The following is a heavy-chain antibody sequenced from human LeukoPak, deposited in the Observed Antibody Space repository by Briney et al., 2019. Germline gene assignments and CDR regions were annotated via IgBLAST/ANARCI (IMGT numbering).Heavy chain of an antibody. V-gene: IGHV4-31*03. J-gene: IGHJ4*02. CDR2: NYDSGTT. CDR3: ARGGDRRGFDY. Sequence: SETLSLTCTVSGDSISNGGYYWSWIRLHPGKGLEWVGYNYDSGTTYYSQALQSRVSISVDTSDNKYSLKLNSLTAADTAVCYCARGGDRRGFDYWGQGTLVTVSS. D-gene: IGHD1-14*01. CDR1: GDSISNGGYY.